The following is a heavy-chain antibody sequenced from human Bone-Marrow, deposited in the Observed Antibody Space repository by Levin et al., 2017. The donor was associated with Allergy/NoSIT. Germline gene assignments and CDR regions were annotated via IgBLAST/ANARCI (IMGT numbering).Heavy chain of an antibody. Sequence: GSLRLSCAVSGYSISSGYYWGWIRQPPGKGLEWIGSIYHSGSTYYNPSLKSRVTISVDTSKNQFSLKLSSVTAADTAVYYCARSTMIAEEYFQHWGQGTLVTVSS. D-gene: IGHD3-22*01. J-gene: IGHJ1*01. CDR2: IYHSGST. V-gene: IGHV4-38-2*01. CDR3: ARSTMIAEEYFQH. CDR1: GYSISSGYY.